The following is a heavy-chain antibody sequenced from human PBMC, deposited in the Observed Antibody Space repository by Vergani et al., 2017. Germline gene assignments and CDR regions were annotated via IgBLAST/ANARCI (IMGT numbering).Heavy chain of an antibody. Sequence: QVQLVQSGAEVKNPGSSVKVSCKASGGTFSSYAISWVRQAPGQGLEWMGGIIPIFGTANYAQKFQGRVTITADESTSTAYMELSSLRSEDTAVYYCARGTIAAPRGLETGAYFDYWGQGTLVTVSS. CDR2: IIPIFGTA. CDR3: ARGTIAAPRGLETGAYFDY. J-gene: IGHJ4*02. CDR1: GGTFSSYA. D-gene: IGHD6-6*01. V-gene: IGHV1-69*01.